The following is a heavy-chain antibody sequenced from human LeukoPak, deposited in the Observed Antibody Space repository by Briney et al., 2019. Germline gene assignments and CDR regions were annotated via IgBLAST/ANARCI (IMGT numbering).Heavy chain of an antibody. CDR3: ARVLFTVVAVPFDAFDI. D-gene: IGHD4-23*01. CDR1: GGSISSYY. CDR2: IYYSGST. Sequence: SETLSLTCTVSGGSISSYYWSWIRQPPGKGLEWIGYIYYSGSTNYNPSLKSRVTISVDTSRNQFSLKLSSVTAADTAVYYCARVLFTVVAVPFDAFDIWGQGTMVTVSS. V-gene: IGHV4-59*01. J-gene: IGHJ3*02.